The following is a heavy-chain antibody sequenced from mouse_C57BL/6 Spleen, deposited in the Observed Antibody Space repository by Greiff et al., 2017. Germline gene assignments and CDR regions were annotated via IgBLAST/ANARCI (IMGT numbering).Heavy chain of an antibody. D-gene: IGHD1-1*01. CDR1: GYTFTSYG. CDR2: IYPRSGNT. V-gene: IGHV1-81*01. J-gene: IGHJ2*01. CDR3: ARGYGREGPFDY. Sequence: QVQLKESGAELARPGASVKLSCKASGYTFTSYGISWVKQRTGQGLEWIGEIYPRSGNTYYNEKFKGKATLTADKSSSTAYMELRSLTSEDSAVYFCARGYGREGPFDYGGQGTTLTVSS.